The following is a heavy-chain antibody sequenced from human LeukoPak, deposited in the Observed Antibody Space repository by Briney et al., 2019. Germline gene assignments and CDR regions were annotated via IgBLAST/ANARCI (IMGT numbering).Heavy chain of an antibody. CDR1: GGSISSSSYY. J-gene: IGHJ5*01. CDR3: ARASKYYDSSGYVNWFDY. CDR2: IYYSGST. Sequence: SETLSLTCTVSGGSISSSSYYWGWIRQPPEKGLEWIGSIYYSGSTYYNPSLKSRVTIPVDTSKNQFSLKLSSVTAADTAVYYCARASKYYDSSGYVNWFDYWGQGTLVTVSS. D-gene: IGHD3-22*01. V-gene: IGHV4-39*07.